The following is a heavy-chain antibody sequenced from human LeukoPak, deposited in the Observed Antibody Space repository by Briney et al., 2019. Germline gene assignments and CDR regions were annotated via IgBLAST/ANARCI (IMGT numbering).Heavy chain of an antibody. D-gene: IGHD4-23*01. V-gene: IGHV3-30*04. J-gene: IGHJ4*02. CDR1: GFPFSSYS. CDR2: ISNDGSHK. Sequence: GSLRLSCAASGFPFSSYSMHWVRQAPGNGLEWVAVISNDGSHKYYADSVKGRFIISRENSKNTLSLQMNTLRPDDTAVFYCARDPNRLADYGGDYFDHWGQGTLVTVSS. CDR3: ARDPNRLADYGGDYFDH.